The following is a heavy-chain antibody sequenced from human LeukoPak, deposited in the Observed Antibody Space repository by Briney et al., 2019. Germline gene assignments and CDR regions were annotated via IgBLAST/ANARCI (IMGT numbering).Heavy chain of an antibody. D-gene: IGHD3-3*01. Sequence: SETLSLTCTVSGGSISSYYWSWIRQPPGKGLEWIGYIYYSGSTNYNPSLKSRVTISVDTSKNQFSLKLSSVTAADTAVYYCARGLRFLEWLYIGFDYWGQGTLVTVSS. CDR1: GGSISSYY. J-gene: IGHJ4*02. V-gene: IGHV4-59*01. CDR2: IYYSGST. CDR3: ARGLRFLEWLYIGFDY.